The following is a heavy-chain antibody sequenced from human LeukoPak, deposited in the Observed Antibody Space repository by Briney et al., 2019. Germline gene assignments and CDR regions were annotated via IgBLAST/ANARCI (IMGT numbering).Heavy chain of an antibody. CDR2: ISYDGSNK. CDR1: GFTFSSYA. D-gene: IGHD5-12*01. J-gene: IGHJ3*02. CDR3: ARDSATWSSIDAFDI. V-gene: IGHV3-30-3*01. Sequence: GGSLRLSCAASGFTFSSYAMHWVCQAPGKGLEWVAVISYDGSNKYYADSVKGRFTISRDNSKNTLYLQMNSLRAEDTAVYYCARDSATWSSIDAFDIWGQGTMVTVSS.